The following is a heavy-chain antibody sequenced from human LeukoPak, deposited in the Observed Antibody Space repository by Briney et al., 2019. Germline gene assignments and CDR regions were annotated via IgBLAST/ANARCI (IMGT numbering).Heavy chain of an antibody. Sequence: TGGSLRLSCAASGFTFSSYEMNWVRQAPGKGLEWVSYISSSGSAIYYADSVKGRFTISRDNAKNSLYLQMNSLRAEVTAVYYCARKGHSGSYFDWGQGTLVTVSS. J-gene: IGHJ4*02. CDR2: ISSSGSAI. V-gene: IGHV3-48*03. CDR3: ARKGHSGSYFD. D-gene: IGHD1-26*01. CDR1: GFTFSSYE.